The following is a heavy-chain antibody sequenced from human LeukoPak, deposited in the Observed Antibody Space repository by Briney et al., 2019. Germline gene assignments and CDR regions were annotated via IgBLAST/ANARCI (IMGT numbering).Heavy chain of an antibody. CDR2: IHTSGST. CDR3: ASITGSTDY. V-gene: IGHV4-61*02. Sequence: PSQTLSLTCTVSGGSISSGSYYRSWIRQPAGKGLEWIGRIHTSGSTNYNPSLKSRVTVSVDTSKNQFSLKLRSVTAADTAVYYCASITGSTDYWGQGTLVTVSS. CDR1: GGSISSGSYY. D-gene: IGHD1-7*01. J-gene: IGHJ4*02.